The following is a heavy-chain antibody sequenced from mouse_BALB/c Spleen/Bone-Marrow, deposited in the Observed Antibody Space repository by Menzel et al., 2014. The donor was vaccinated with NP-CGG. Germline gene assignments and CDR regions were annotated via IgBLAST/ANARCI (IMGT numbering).Heavy chain of an antibody. CDR1: GFTFRSFG. J-gene: IGHJ2*01. V-gene: IGHV5-17*02. D-gene: IGHD1-1*01. CDR3: VRGGSYVPSYFDS. Sequence: EVMLVESGGGLVQPGGSRKLSCAASGFTFRSFGMHWARQAPEKGLEWVAYISGGTSTIYFADTVKGRFTISRDNPNNTLFLQMTSLRSEDTAMYYCVRGGSYVPSYFDSWGQGTTLTVSS. CDR2: ISGGTSTI.